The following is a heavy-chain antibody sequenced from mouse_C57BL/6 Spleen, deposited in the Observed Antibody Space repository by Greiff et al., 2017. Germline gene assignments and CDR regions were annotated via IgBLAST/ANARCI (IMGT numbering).Heavy chain of an antibody. J-gene: IGHJ3*01. CDR1: GFTFTDYY. CDR2: LRNKANGYTT. V-gene: IGHV7-4*01. D-gene: IGHD1-1*01. CDR3: VKADYYYGSPFAY. Sequence: EVKVVESGGGLVQPGASLRLSCAASGFTFTDYYMSWVRQPPGKAPEWLALLRNKANGYTTEYTASVKGRFTISRDNSQNILYLQMTTLRAEDSATYYGVKADYYYGSPFAYWGQGTLVTVSA.